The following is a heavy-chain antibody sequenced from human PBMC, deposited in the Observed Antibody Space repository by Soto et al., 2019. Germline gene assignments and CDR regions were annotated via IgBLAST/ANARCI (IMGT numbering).Heavy chain of an antibody. J-gene: IGHJ6*02. V-gene: IGHV3-53*01. CDR3: VRDFGSSSEGGMDV. Sequence: PWETLSLTCVASGFTVSSNYMSWVRQAPGKGLEWVSVIYSGGITFYADSVKGRFTISRDNSKNTLYLQMNNLRGEDTAVYYCVRDFGSSSEGGMDVWGQGTTVTV. CDR1: GFTVSSNY. CDR2: IYSGGIT. D-gene: IGHD6-6*01.